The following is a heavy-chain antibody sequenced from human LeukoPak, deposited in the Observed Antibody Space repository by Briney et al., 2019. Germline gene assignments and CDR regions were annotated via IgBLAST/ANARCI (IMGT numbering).Heavy chain of an antibody. Sequence: GGSLRLSCAASGFTFSSYGMHWVRQAPGKGLEWVSVIYSGGSTYYADSVKGRFTISRDNSKNTLYLQMNSLRAEDTAVYYCARLVELDYWGQGTLVTVSS. V-gene: IGHV3-53*01. J-gene: IGHJ4*02. CDR2: IYSGGST. D-gene: IGHD2-15*01. CDR1: GFTFSSYG. CDR3: ARLVELDY.